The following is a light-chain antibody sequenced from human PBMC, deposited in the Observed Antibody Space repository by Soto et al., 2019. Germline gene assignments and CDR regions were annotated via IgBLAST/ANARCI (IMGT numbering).Light chain of an antibody. CDR3: RHHSNGPRLT. Sequence: EIVLTQPPATLSLSPGERATLSCRASQSVSRYLAWYQQKPGQAPSLLIYDASNRAAGIPARFSGSGSGTDFTLTISSLEPEDFAVYYCRHHSNGPRLTFGPGPKWISN. J-gene: IGKJ3*01. CDR2: DAS. CDR1: QSVSRY. V-gene: IGKV3-11*01.